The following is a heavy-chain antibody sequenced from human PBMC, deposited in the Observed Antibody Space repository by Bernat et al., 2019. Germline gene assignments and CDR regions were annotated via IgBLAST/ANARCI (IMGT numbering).Heavy chain of an antibody. J-gene: IGHJ3*02. CDR2: INSDGSST. Sequence: EVQLVESGGGLVKPGGSLRLSCAASGFTFSSYWMHWVRQAPGKGLVWVSRINSDGSSTSYADSVKGRFTISRDNAKNTLYLQMNSLRAEDTAVYYCARVGKYCSSTSCYAWDAFDIWGQGTMVTVSS. CDR3: ARVGKYCSSTSCYAWDAFDI. CDR1: GFTFSSYW. D-gene: IGHD2-2*01. V-gene: IGHV3-74*02.